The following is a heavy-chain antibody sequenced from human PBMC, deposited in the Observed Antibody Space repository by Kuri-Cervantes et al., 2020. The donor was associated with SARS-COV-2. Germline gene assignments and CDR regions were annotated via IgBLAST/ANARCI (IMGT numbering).Heavy chain of an antibody. CDR2: INQDGSEK. J-gene: IGHJ4*02. CDR3: VSETFGVLDS. D-gene: IGHD2-8*01. Sequence: GESLKISCAASGFTFTNSWISWVRQAPGKGLEWVANINQDGSEKHSVDSVRGRFTISRDDAANSVDLLLNSLRVEDTAVYYCVSETFGVLDSWGQGSLVTVSS. CDR1: GFTFTNSW. V-gene: IGHV3-7*01.